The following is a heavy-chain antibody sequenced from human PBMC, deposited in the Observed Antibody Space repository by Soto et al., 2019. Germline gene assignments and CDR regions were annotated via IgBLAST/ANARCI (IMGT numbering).Heavy chain of an antibody. D-gene: IGHD6-19*01. CDR1: GGSISSSSYY. CDR2: IYYSGST. CDR3: ARPASSGWYDGAVDPREDY. V-gene: IGHV4-39*01. J-gene: IGHJ4*02. Sequence: QLQLQESGPGLVKPSETLSLTCTVSGGSISSSSYYWGWIRQPPGKGLEWIGSIYYSGSTYYNPSLKSRVTISVDTSKNQFSLKLSSVTAADTAVYYCARPASSGWYDGAVDPREDYWGQGTLVTVSS.